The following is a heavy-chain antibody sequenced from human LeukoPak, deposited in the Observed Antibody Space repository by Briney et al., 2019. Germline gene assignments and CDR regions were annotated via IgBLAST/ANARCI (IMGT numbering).Heavy chain of an antibody. D-gene: IGHD6-6*01. V-gene: IGHV1-2*02. Sequence: ASVKVACKAAGYTFTGYYMYWVRQAPGQGLEWMGGINPNSGGTNYAQKFQGKVTMTSDTSISTAYMELSRLRSDDTAVYYCARVYTLIAARRAFDIWGQGTMVTVSS. CDR3: ARVYTLIAARRAFDI. CDR1: GYTFTGYY. CDR2: INPNSGGT. J-gene: IGHJ3*02.